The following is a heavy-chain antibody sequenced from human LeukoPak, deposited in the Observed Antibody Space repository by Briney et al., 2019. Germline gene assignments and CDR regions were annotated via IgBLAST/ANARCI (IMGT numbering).Heavy chain of an antibody. D-gene: IGHD4-23*01. CDR3: ARAGAYGGNKIDP. V-gene: IGHV1-2*02. Sequence: ASVKVSCEASGYTFTSYDINWVRQATGQGLEWMGWINPNSGGTNYAQKFQGRVTMTRDTSISTAYMERSRLRSDDTAVYYCARAGAYGGNKIDPWGQGTLVTVSS. CDR2: INPNSGGT. CDR1: GYTFTSYD. J-gene: IGHJ5*02.